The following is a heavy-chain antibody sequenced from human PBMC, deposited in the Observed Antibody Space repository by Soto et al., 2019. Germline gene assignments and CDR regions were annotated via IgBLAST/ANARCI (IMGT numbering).Heavy chain of an antibody. D-gene: IGHD3-10*01. CDR2: INPTSGGT. J-gene: IGHJ4*02. CDR1: GYSFTAYY. Sequence: QVQLVQSGAEVKKPGASVKVSCKAAGYSFTAYYIHWVRQAPGQGFEWMGWINPTSGGTNYAQKFQGRVTVTRDTSISTAYMELTRLRSDDTAVYYCERDRGGLGDPFDNWGQGTRVTVSS. CDR3: ERDRGGLGDPFDN. V-gene: IGHV1-2*02.